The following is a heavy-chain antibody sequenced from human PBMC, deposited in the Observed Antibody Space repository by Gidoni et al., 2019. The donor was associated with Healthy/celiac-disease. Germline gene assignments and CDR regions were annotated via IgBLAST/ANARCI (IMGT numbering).Heavy chain of an antibody. Sequence: QVQLVQSGAELKKPGASVKVSCKASGYTFTSYGISWVRQAPGQGLEWMGWISAYNCNTNYAQKLQGRVTMTTDTSTSTAYMELRSLRSDDTAVYYCARREIELEPFVYYYYGMDVWGQGTTVTVSS. CDR3: ARREIELEPFVYYYYGMDV. CDR2: ISAYNCNT. J-gene: IGHJ6*02. CDR1: GYTFTSYG. D-gene: IGHD1-1*01. V-gene: IGHV1-18*04.